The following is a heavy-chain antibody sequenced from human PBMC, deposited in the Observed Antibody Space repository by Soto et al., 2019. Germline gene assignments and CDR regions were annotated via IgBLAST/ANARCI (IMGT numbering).Heavy chain of an antibody. CDR3: ARDDGIVEATPNYFDY. Sequence: GGSLRLSCAASGFTFSSYAMHWVRQAPGKGLEWVAVISYDGSNKYYADSVKGRFTISRDNSKNTLYLQMNSLRAEDTAVYYCARDDGIVEATPNYFDYWGQGTLVTVSS. J-gene: IGHJ4*02. CDR2: ISYDGSNK. CDR1: GFTFSSYA. V-gene: IGHV3-30*04. D-gene: IGHD1-26*01.